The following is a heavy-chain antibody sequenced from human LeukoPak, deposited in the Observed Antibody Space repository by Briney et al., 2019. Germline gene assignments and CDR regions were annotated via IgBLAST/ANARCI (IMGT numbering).Heavy chain of an antibody. V-gene: IGHV4-39*01. D-gene: IGHD3-22*01. CDR2: IYYSGST. J-gene: IGHJ4*02. CDR1: GGSISSSSYY. Sequence: TTSETLSLTCTVSGGSISSSSYYWGWIRQPPGKGLEWIGSIYYSGSTYYNPSLKSRVTISVDTSKNQFSLKLSSVTAADTAVYYCARHWSYYYDSSGHLDYWGQGTLVTVSS. CDR3: ARHWSYYYDSSGHLDY.